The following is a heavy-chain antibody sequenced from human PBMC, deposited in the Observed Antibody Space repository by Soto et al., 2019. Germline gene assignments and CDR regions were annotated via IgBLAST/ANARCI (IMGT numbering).Heavy chain of an antibody. D-gene: IGHD6-6*01. Sequence: EVQLVESGGGLVQPGRSLRLSCAASGFTFDDYAMHWVRQAPGKGLEWVSGISWNSGSIGYADSVKGRFTISRDNAKNSLYLQMNSLRAEDTALYYCAKDIARDAWTYSSSSLRYWGQGTLVTVSS. V-gene: IGHV3-9*01. J-gene: IGHJ4*02. CDR3: AKDIARDAWTYSSSSLRY. CDR1: GFTFDDYA. CDR2: ISWNSGSI.